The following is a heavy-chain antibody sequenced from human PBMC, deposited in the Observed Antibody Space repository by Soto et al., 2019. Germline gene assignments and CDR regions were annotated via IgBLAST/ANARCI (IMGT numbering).Heavy chain of an antibody. J-gene: IGHJ6*02. CDR2: ISYDGYNT. V-gene: IGHV3-30-3*01. D-gene: IGHD1-1*01. CDR1: GFNFDTFA. Sequence: QVHLVESGGSVVQPGRSLRLSCAASGFNFDTFAIHWVRQTPGKVLEWVALISYDGYNTYYADSVKGRFTISRDNSKNTLYLQMISLRPDDTGVYYCARVNPGNTLYYYYVLDVWGQGTSVTVSS. CDR3: ARVNPGNTLYYYYVLDV.